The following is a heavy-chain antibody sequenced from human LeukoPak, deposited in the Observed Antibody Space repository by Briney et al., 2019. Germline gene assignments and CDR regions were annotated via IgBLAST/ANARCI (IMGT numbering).Heavy chain of an antibody. D-gene: IGHD3-3*01. CDR1: GFTFSSYW. J-gene: IGHJ3*02. V-gene: IGHV3-74*01. CDR3: ASQVTDFWSGYFGAFDI. CDR2: INSDGSST. Sequence: PGGSLRLSCAASGFTFSSYWMYWVRQAPGKGLVWVSRINSDGSSTSYADSVKGRFTISRDNAKNTLYLQMNGLRAEVTAVYYCASQVTDFWSGYFGAFDIWGQGTMVTVSS.